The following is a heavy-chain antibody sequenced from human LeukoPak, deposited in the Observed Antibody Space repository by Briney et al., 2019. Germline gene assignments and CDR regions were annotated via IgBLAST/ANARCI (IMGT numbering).Heavy chain of an antibody. CDR1: GGSISSSSYY. CDR3: ARQPAGTTLDY. CDR2: IYYSGST. J-gene: IGHJ4*02. D-gene: IGHD1-1*01. V-gene: IGHV4-39*01. Sequence: SETLSLTCTVSGGSISSSSYYWGWIRQPPGKGLEWIGSIYYSGSTYYNPSLKSRVTISVDTSKNQFPLKLSSVTAADTAVYYCARQPAGTTLDYWGQGTLVTVSS.